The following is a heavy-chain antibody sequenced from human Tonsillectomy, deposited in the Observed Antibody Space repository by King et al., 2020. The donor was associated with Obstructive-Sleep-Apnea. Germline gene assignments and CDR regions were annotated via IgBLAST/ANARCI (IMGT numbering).Heavy chain of an antibody. J-gene: IGHJ4*02. CDR1: GFTFSNYG. CDR3: VRGGASRPDY. V-gene: IGHV3-48*04. D-gene: IGHD3-16*01. CDR2: ISSNSRSI. Sequence: VQLVESGGGLVQPGESLRLSCAVSGFTFSNYGMDWVRQAPGKGLEWVSYISSNSRSINYADSVKGRFTISRDNATNSLFLQLSSLRVEDTAVYYCVRGGASRPDYWGQGTLVTVSS.